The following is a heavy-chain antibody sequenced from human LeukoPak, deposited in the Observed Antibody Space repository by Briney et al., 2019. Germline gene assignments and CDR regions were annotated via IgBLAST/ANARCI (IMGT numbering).Heavy chain of an antibody. D-gene: IGHD4-23*01. J-gene: IGHJ6*02. Sequence: GGSLRLSCAASGFTFDDYAMHWVRQAPGKGLEWVSGISWNGGSLDYADSVKGRFTISRDNAKNSLYLQMNSLRVEDTALYYCAKDMGGNTPSYYYGMDVWGQGTTVTVSS. CDR2: ISWNGGSL. CDR1: GFTFDDYA. CDR3: AKDMGGNTPSYYYGMDV. V-gene: IGHV3-9*01.